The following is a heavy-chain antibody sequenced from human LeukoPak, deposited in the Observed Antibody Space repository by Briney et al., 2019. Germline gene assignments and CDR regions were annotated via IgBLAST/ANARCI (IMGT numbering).Heavy chain of an antibody. J-gene: IGHJ4*02. D-gene: IGHD2-21*01. CDR1: GGGISSYY. CDR3: ARASGLAPAYYYFDY. Sequence: SETLSLTCTVSGGGISSYYWSWIRQPPGKGLEWIGYIYFSGDTNCNPSLKSRVTMSVDMSKNRFSLRLSSVTAADTAVYYCARASGLAPAYYYFDYWGQGTLVTVSS. CDR2: IYFSGDT. V-gene: IGHV4-59*01.